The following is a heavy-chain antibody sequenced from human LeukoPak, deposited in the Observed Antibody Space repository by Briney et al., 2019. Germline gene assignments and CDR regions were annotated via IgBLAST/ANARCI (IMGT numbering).Heavy chain of an antibody. CDR2: ISSSSSYI. CDR1: GFTFSSYS. J-gene: IGHJ6*02. D-gene: IGHD2-2*02. Sequence: GGSLRLSCAASGFTFSSYSMNWVRQAPGKGLEWVSSISSSSSYIYYADSVKGRFTISRDNAKNSLYLQMNSLRAEDTAVYYCARGRLRGYCSSTSCYRSSQLPYGMDVWGQGTTVTVSS. V-gene: IGHV3-21*01. CDR3: ARGRLRGYCSSTSCYRSSQLPYGMDV.